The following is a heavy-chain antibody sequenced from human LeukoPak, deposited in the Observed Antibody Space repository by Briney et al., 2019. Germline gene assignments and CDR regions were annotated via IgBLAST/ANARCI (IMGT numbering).Heavy chain of an antibody. J-gene: IGHJ6*02. CDR1: GGTFSSYA. Sequence: ASVKVSCKASGGTFSSYAISWVRQAPGQGLEWMGWISAYNGNTNYAQKLQGRVTMTTDTSTSTAYMELRSLRSDDTAVYYCARDRPTTSPYYYGSGSYRKKYGMDVWGQGTTVTVSS. CDR2: ISAYNGNT. D-gene: IGHD3-10*01. V-gene: IGHV1-18*01. CDR3: ARDRPTTSPYYYGSGSYRKKYGMDV.